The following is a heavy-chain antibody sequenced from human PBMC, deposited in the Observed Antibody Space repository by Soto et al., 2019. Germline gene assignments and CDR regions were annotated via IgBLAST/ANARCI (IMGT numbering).Heavy chain of an antibody. Sequence: SETLSLTCAVYGGSFSGYYWSWIRQPPGKGLEWIGEINHSGSTNYNPSLKSRVTISVDTSKNQFSLKLSSVTAADTAVYYCARDGRYYDFWSGLAIVRGMDVWGQGTTVTVSS. D-gene: IGHD3-3*01. J-gene: IGHJ6*02. V-gene: IGHV4-34*01. CDR1: GGSFSGYY. CDR3: ARDGRYYDFWSGLAIVRGMDV. CDR2: INHSGST.